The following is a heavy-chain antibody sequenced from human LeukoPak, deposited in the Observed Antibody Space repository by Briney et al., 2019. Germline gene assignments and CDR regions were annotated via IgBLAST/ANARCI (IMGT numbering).Heavy chain of an antibody. V-gene: IGHV3-48*02. CDR2: ISSISSAI. D-gene: IGHD3-9*01. J-gene: IGHJ4*02. CDR1: GFTFSSYT. CDR3: ARGALRYSDY. Sequence: PGGSLRLSCAASGFTFSSYTMNWVRQAPGKGLEWVSSISSISSAIYYAASVKGRFTISRDNAKNSLYLQMNSLRDEDTAVYYCARGALRYSDYWGQGTLVTASS.